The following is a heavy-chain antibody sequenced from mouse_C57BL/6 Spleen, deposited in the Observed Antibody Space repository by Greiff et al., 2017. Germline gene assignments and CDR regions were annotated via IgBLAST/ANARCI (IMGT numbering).Heavy chain of an antibody. CDR3: ARNYYGSSYVWFAY. CDR1: GYSFTDYN. J-gene: IGHJ3*01. V-gene: IGHV1-39*01. D-gene: IGHD1-1*01. CDR2: INPNYGTT. Sequence: LQESGPELVKPGASVKISCKASGYSFTDYNMNWVKQSNGKSLEWIGVINPNYGTTSYNQKFKGKATLTVDQSSSTAYMQLNSLTSEDSAVYYCARNYYGSSYVWFAYWGQGTLVTVSA.